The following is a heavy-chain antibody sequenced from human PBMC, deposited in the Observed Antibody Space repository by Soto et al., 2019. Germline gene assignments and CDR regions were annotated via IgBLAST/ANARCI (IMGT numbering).Heavy chain of an antibody. J-gene: IGHJ4*02. CDR1: GFTFSSYA. Sequence: EVQLLESGGGLVQPGGSLRLSCAASGFTFSSYAMRWVRQAPGKGLEWVPAISGRGGRTDYAASVKGRFTISRDNAKNTLYLQMNSMRAEDTAVYYCATLIVVVMYPDYWGQGPLVTVSS. CDR3: ATLIVVVMYPDY. D-gene: IGHD3-22*01. CDR2: ISGRGGRT. V-gene: IGHV3-23*01.